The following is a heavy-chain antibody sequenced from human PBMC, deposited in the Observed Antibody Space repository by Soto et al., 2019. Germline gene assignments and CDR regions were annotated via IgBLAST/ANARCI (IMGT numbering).Heavy chain of an antibody. CDR1: GFTFSNYA. Sequence: GGSLRLSCAASGFTFSNYAMSWARQAPGKGLEWVSGTSGSGSRSYYADSVKGRFTISRDNSKSTLYLQMNSLRAEDTAVYYCAKAYFVWSSEQPYYFDYWGQGTLVTAPQ. V-gene: IGHV3-23*01. J-gene: IGHJ4*02. CDR3: AKAYFVWSSEQPYYFDY. D-gene: IGHD3-16*01. CDR2: TSGSGSRS.